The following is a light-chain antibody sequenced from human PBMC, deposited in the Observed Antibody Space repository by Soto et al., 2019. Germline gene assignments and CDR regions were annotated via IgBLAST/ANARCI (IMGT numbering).Light chain of an antibody. Sequence: DIQMTQSPSSLSASVGDRVTITCQASQVISNYLNWYQQKPGKAPKLLIYDASNLETGVPSRFSGSGSGTDFTFTISSLQPEDIATYYCQQYDNLPSFTFGPGTKVDIK. J-gene: IGKJ3*01. CDR1: QVISNY. CDR3: QQYDNLPSFT. CDR2: DAS. V-gene: IGKV1-33*01.